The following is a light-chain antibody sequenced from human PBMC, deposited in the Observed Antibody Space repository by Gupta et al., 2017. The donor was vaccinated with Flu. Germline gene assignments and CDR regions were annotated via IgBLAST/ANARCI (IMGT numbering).Light chain of an antibody. J-gene: IGLJ2*01. CDR1: SSNIGAGYD. V-gene: IGLV1-40*01. CDR2: GNS. Sequence: QSVLTQPPSVSGASGQTVTISCTGSSSNIGAGYDVHWYQQLPGTAPNLLIYGNSNRHSGGPDRFSGSKSGTSAALAITGLQAEEEADYYCQSYDSSRSGHVVFGGGTKLTVL. CDR3: QSYDSSRSGHVV.